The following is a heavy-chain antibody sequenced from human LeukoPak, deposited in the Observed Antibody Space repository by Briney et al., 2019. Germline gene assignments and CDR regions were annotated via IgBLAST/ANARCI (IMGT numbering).Heavy chain of an antibody. J-gene: IGHJ3*02. CDR1: GFTFSSYA. CDR2: ISGSGGST. V-gene: IGHV3-23*01. Sequence: GGSLRLSCAASGFTFSSYAMSWVRQAPGKGLEWVSGISGSGGSTYYADSVKGRFTISRDNSKNTLYLQMNSLRAEDTAVYYCARDHRLESGSYSADAFDIWGQGTMVTVSS. D-gene: IGHD1-26*01. CDR3: ARDHRLESGSYSADAFDI.